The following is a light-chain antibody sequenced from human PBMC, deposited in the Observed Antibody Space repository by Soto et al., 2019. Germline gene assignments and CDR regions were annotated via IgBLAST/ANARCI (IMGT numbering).Light chain of an antibody. J-gene: IGLJ7*02. CDR2: EVS. CDR1: SSDVGSYKL. CDR3: CSYAGTSTHTV. Sequence: QSVLTQPASVSGSPGQSITISCTGTSSDVGSYKLVSWYQQHPGKAPKLMISEVSKRPSGISDRFSGSKSGSTPSLTISGLQDEEEADYYCCSYAGTSTHTVFGGGTQLTA. V-gene: IGLV2-23*02.